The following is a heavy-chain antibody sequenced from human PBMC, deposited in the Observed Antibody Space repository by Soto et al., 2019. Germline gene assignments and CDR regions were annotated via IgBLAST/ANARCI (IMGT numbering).Heavy chain of an antibody. Sequence: QVHLVESGGGVVQPGRSLRLSCAASGFTFNNYGIHWVRQAPGKGLEWVAVIWNDGSNSYYANSVKGRVTISRDNSKKTVYLQISSLRAEDTAAYYCARRQISPPTRGAAAARGGTDAWGQGTTVTVSS. CDR2: IWNDGSNS. J-gene: IGHJ6*02. CDR3: ARRQISPPTRGAAAARGGTDA. D-gene: IGHD6-13*01. CDR1: GFTFNNYG. V-gene: IGHV3-33*01.